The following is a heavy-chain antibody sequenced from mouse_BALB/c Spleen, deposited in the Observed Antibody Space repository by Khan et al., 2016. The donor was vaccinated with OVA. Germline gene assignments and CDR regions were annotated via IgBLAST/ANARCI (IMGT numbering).Heavy chain of an antibody. D-gene: IGHD1-1*01. Sequence: QVQLQQSGPELVKPGALVKISCKASGYTFTAYDINWVRQRPGQGLEWIGWIYPGDGSTKYNENFKDKVTLPADESSNTAYMQLSSLTSEKSAVYFCAREGLLGVALDYWGQGTSVSVSS. CDR2: IYPGDGST. CDR3: AREGLLGVALDY. V-gene: IGHV1S56*01. CDR1: GYTFTAYD. J-gene: IGHJ4*01.